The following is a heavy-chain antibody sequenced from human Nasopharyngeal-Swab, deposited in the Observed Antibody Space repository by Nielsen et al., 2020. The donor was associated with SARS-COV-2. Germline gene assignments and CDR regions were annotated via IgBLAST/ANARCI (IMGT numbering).Heavy chain of an antibody. J-gene: IGHJ6*02. D-gene: IGHD2-15*01. CDR1: GYTFTSYA. Sequence: ASVKVSCKASGYTFTSYAMHWVRKAPGQRLEWMGWINAGNGNTKYSQKFQGRVTITRDTSASTAYMELSSLRSEDTAVYYCASGPQYCSGGSCYSYYGMDVWGQGTSVTVSS. V-gene: IGHV1-3*01. CDR3: ASGPQYCSGGSCYSYYGMDV. CDR2: INAGNGNT.